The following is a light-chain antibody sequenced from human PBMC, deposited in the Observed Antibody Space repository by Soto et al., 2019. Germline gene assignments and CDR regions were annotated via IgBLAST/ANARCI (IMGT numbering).Light chain of an antibody. V-gene: IGKV1-9*01. CDR1: QGIINY. CDR3: HHLFTHPPT. J-gene: IGKJ3*01. CDR2: GAS. Sequence: MQLTQSPSSLSASMGDRVTITCRASQGIINYLAWYQQKPGKAPKLLIYGASTLQGGVPPRFSGSGSGTAFTLTVSSLKPEDLATYDCHHLFTHPPTFGPGTKVDI.